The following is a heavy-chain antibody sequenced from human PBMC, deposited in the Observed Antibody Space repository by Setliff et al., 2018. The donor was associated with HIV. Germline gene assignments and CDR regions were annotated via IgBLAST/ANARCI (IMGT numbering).Heavy chain of an antibody. CDR3: ARGGVRGYSYGEAFDI. V-gene: IGHV1-69*13. CDR2: IIPVFDKA. CDR1: GGTFNIFS. J-gene: IGHJ3*02. Sequence: SVKVSCKTTGGTFNIFSITWVRQAPGQGLEWMGGIIPVFDKANYAQKFHGRLTITADDSTRTVYMELNSRGSGDTAVYYCARGGVRGYSYGEAFDIWGQGTLVTVSS. D-gene: IGHD5-18*01.